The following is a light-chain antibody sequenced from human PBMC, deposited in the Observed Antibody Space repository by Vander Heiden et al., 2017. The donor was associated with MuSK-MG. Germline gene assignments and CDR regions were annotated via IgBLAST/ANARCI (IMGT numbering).Light chain of an antibody. CDR1: SSNIGSSY. V-gene: IGLV1-44*01. Sequence: QSVLTQPPSASGTPGQRVTISCSGSSSNIGSSYVNWYQQFPGTAPHLLIHNNYQRTSGVPDRFSGSKSGTSASLAISGLQSEDEADYYCATWDDILWVFGGGTKLTVL. J-gene: IGLJ3*02. CDR3: ATWDDILWV. CDR2: NNY.